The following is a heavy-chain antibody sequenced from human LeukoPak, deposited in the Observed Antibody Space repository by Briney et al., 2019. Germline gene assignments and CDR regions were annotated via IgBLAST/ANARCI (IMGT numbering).Heavy chain of an antibody. CDR1: GFTFSSYS. V-gene: IGHV3-21*01. D-gene: IGHD3-22*01. J-gene: IGHJ4*02. Sequence: GGSLRLSCAASGFTFSSYSMNWVRQAPGKGLEWVSSISSSSNYIYYADSVKGRFTISRDNAKNSLYLQMNSLRAEDTAVYYCAREPENYYDTADKRVNLYYFDYWGQGTLVTVSS. CDR2: ISSSSNYI. CDR3: AREPENYYDTADKRVNLYYFDY.